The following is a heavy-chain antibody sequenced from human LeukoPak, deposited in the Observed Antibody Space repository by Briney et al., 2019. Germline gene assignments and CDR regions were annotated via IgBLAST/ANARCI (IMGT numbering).Heavy chain of an antibody. J-gene: IGHJ4*02. Sequence: PGGSLRLSCAASGFTFSSYGIHWVRQAPGKGLEWVAFIRYDGNNKYYPDSVKGRFTISRDNSKNTLYLQMNNLRAEDTAVYYCARVTGYVMEDYFDYWGQGTLVTVSS. CDR3: ARVTGYVMEDYFDY. CDR1: GFTFSSYG. CDR2: IRYDGNNK. D-gene: IGHD6-13*01. V-gene: IGHV3-30*02.